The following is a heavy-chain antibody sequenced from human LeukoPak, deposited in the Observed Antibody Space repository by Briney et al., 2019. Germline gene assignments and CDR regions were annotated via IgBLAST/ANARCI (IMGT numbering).Heavy chain of an antibody. V-gene: IGHV3-20*04. D-gene: IGHD3-22*01. CDR2: INWNGGST. J-gene: IGHJ3*02. CDR1: GFTFDDYG. Sequence: PGGSLRLPCAASGFTFDDYGMSWVRQAPGKGLEWVSGINWNGGSTGYADSVKGRFTISRDNAKNSLYLQMNSLRAEDTALYYCASYYDSSGYYLGAFDIWGQGTMVTVSS. CDR3: ASYYDSSGYYLGAFDI.